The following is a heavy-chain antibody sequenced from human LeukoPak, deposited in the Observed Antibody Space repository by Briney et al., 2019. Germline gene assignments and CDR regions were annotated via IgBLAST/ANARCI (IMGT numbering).Heavy chain of an antibody. CDR2: IFYSGTT. D-gene: IGHD2-21*02. V-gene: IGHV4-59*08. Sequence: SETLSLTCTVSGGSVSGYYWSWIRRPPGRGLEWIGYIFYSGTTLYSPSLKSRVTMSVDTSENQFSLKLSSVTAADTAVYYCARHDVVPVIRRGFDFWGRGILVTVSS. J-gene: IGHJ4*02. CDR1: GGSVSGYY. CDR3: ARHDVVPVIRRGFDF.